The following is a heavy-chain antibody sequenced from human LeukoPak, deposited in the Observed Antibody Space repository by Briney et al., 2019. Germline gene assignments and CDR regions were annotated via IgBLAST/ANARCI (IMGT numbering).Heavy chain of an antibody. Sequence: GGSLRLSCAASGFTFSSYSMNWVRQAPGKGLEWVSYISSSSSTIYYADSVKGRFTISRDNAKNSLYLQMNSLRDEDTAVYYCARDRDTRDGYNPKTYYYYGMDVWGQGTAVIVSS. CDR3: ARDRDTRDGYNPKTYYYYGMDV. D-gene: IGHD5-24*01. J-gene: IGHJ6*02. V-gene: IGHV3-48*02. CDR1: GFTFSSYS. CDR2: ISSSSSTI.